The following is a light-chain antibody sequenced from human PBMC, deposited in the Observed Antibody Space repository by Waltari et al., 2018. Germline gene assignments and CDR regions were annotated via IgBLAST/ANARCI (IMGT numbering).Light chain of an antibody. CDR1: QSISVL. V-gene: IGKV1-5*03. CDR2: RAS. J-gene: IGKJ4*01. Sequence: DIQMTQSPSTLSASVGDRVTITFRASQSISVLLAWYQEKPGRAPKLLIFRASSLESGVPSRFSGSGAGKEFTLTISSLQPDDFATYYCQQYNSFSTTFGGGTKVESK. CDR3: QQYNSFSTT.